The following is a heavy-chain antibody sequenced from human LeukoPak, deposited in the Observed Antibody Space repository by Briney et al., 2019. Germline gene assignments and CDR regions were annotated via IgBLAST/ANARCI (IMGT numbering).Heavy chain of an antibody. J-gene: IGHJ4*02. V-gene: IGHV3-48*03. D-gene: IGHD3-16*02. CDR1: GFTFSSYE. CDR3: ARDPGLSYFDY. CDR2: ISSSGSTI. Sequence: PGGSLRLSCAASGFTFSSYEMNRVRQAPGKGLEWVSYISSSGSTIYYADSVKGRFTISRDNAKNSLYLQMNSLRAEDTAVYYCARDPGLSYFDYWGQGTLVTVSS.